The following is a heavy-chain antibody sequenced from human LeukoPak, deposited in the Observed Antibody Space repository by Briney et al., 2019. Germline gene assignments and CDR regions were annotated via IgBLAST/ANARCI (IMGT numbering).Heavy chain of an antibody. CDR1: GYTFTGYY. Sequence: ASVKVSCKASGYTFTGYYMHWVRQAPGQGLEWMGWINPNSGGTNYAQKFHRRVTMTRDTSISTAYMELSRLRSDDTAVYYCARSPAVAVSLDYWGQGTLVTVSS. CDR3: ARSPAVAVSLDY. V-gene: IGHV1-2*02. J-gene: IGHJ4*02. D-gene: IGHD6-19*01. CDR2: INPNSGGT.